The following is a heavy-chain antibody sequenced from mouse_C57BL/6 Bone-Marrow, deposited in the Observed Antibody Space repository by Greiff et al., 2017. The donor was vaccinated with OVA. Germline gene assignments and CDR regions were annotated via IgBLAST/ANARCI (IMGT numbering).Heavy chain of an antibody. D-gene: IGHD2-3*01. CDR3: ARGGLYDGYYVGPYFDY. CDR2: FYPGSGSI. Sequence: QVQLQQSGAELVKPGASVKLSCKASGHTFPEYTIHWGKQRSGQGLEWIGWFYPGSGSIKYNEKFKDKATLTADKSSSTAYMQLSSLTSEDSAVYFCARGGLYDGYYVGPYFDYWGQGTTLTVSS. J-gene: IGHJ2*01. CDR1: GHTFPEYT. V-gene: IGHV1-62-2*01.